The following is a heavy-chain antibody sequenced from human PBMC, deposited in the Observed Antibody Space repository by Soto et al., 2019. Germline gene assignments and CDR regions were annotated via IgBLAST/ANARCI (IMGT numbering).Heavy chain of an antibody. J-gene: IGHJ6*02. CDR2: ISGNGGST. V-gene: IGHV3-23*01. D-gene: IGHD3-10*01. Sequence: EIQLLESGGGLAQPGGSLRLSCEASGFTFSTYAMRWVRQAPGKGLEWISVISGNGGSTYYADSVKGRFTISRDNSKNTLYLEMKSLRAEDTAVYYCAKGGITMVRYHHAMDVWSHGTTVTVSS. CDR3: AKGGITMVRYHHAMDV. CDR1: GFTFSTYA.